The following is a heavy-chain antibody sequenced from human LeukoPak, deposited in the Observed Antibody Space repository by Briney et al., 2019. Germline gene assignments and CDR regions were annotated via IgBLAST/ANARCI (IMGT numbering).Heavy chain of an antibody. J-gene: IGHJ3*02. CDR2: ISGSGGST. CDR1: GFTSSSYG. Sequence: GGSLRLSCAASGFTSSSYGMSWVRQAPGKGLEWVSAISGSGGSTYYADSVKGRFTISRDNSKNTLYLQMNSLRAEDTAVYYCAKRRYFDWLFDAFDIWGQGTMVTVSS. D-gene: IGHD3-9*01. CDR3: AKRRYFDWLFDAFDI. V-gene: IGHV3-23*01.